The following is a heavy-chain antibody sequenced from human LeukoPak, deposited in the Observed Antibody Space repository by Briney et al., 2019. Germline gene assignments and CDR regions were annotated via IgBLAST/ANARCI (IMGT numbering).Heavy chain of an antibody. Sequence: GESLKISCKGSGYSFTNYWISWVRQMPGKGLEWMGRIDPSDSHTNYSPSFQGHVTISGDKSISTAYLQWGSLKASDTAMYYCARQYHYDSGGYPYAFEIWGPGTLVTVSS. J-gene: IGHJ3*02. V-gene: IGHV5-10-1*01. CDR3: ARQYHYDSGGYPYAFEI. CDR2: IDPSDSHT. CDR1: GYSFTNYW. D-gene: IGHD3-22*01.